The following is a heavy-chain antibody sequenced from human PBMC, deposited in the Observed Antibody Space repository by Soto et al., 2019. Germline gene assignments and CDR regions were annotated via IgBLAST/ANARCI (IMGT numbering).Heavy chain of an antibody. D-gene: IGHD2-15*01. V-gene: IGHV5-51*01. Sequence: PGESLKISCKGSGYSFTSYWIGWVRQMPGKGLEWMGIIYPGDSDTRYSPSFQGQVTISADKSISTAYLQWSSLKASDTAMYYCARHISIPECSGGSCYSYFDYWRQGNLVTVS. CDR1: GYSFTSYW. CDR3: ARHISIPECSGGSCYSYFDY. CDR2: IYPGDSDT. J-gene: IGHJ4*03.